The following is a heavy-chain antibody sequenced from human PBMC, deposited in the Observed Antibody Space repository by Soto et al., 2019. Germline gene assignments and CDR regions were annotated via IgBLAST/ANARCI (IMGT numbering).Heavy chain of an antibody. V-gene: IGHV3-53*02. CDR3: ARDGSSGYYSSSWYFDL. D-gene: IGHD3-22*01. CDR2: IYSGGST. CDR1: GFTVSSNY. Sequence: EVQLVETGGGLIQPGGSLRLSCAASGFTVSSNYMSWVRQAPGKGLEWVSVIYSGGSTYYADSVKGRFTISRDNSKNTLYLQMNSLRAEGTAVYYCARDGSSGYYSSSWYFDLWGRGTLVTVSS. J-gene: IGHJ2*01.